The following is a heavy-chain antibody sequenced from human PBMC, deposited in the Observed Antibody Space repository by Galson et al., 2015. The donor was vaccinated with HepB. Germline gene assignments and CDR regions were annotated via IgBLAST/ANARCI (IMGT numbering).Heavy chain of an antibody. J-gene: IGHJ4*02. V-gene: IGHV3-48*03. CDR1: GFTFGAYA. CDR2: ISSNGYMR. D-gene: IGHD3-10*01. Sequence: SLLLACAGSGFTFGAYAMSCVRRAPGDGLEWIAYISSNGYMRDYAESVKGRFTVSRDNAGDSLYLQMNSLRVDDTAVYYCVRDDALWSWYFDSWGQGILVTVSS. CDR3: VRDDALWSWYFDS.